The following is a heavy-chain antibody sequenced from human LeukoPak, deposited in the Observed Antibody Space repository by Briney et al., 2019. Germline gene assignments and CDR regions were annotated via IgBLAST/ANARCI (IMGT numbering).Heavy chain of an antibody. V-gene: IGHV3-33*01. CDR2: IWYDGSNK. D-gene: IGHD7-27*01. Sequence: GRSLRLSCAASGFTFSSYGMHWVRQAPGKGLEWVAVIWYDGSNKYYADSVKGRFTISRDNSKNTLYLQMNSLRAEDTAVYYCARAGDDYYYYYMDVWGKGTTVTVSS. CDR1: GFTFSSYG. CDR3: ARAGDDYYYYYMDV. J-gene: IGHJ6*03.